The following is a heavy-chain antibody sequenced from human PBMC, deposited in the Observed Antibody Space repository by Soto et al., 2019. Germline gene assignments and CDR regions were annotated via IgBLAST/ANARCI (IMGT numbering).Heavy chain of an antibody. V-gene: IGHV3-7*04. D-gene: IGHD2-8*02. CDR2: IKQDASET. CDR1: GFTFSNYW. Sequence: GGSLRLSCAASGFTFSNYWMTWVRQAPGKGLEWVANIKQDASETFYVDSVKGRFTISRDNAKNSLYLQMNSLRAEDTAVYYCARDSGPRGYDAFDIWGQGTMVTVSS. J-gene: IGHJ3*02. CDR3: ARDSGPRGYDAFDI.